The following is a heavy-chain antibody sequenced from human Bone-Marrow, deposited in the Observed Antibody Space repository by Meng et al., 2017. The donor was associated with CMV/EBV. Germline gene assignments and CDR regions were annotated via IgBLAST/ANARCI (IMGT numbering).Heavy chain of an antibody. CDR2: INHSGST. J-gene: IGHJ6*02. CDR3: ARARKWATGYYYGMDV. D-gene: IGHD5-12*01. CDR1: GGSFSGYY. V-gene: IGHV4-34*01. Sequence: SETLSLTCAVYGGSFSGYYWSWIRQPPGKGLEWIGEINHSGSTNYNPSLKSRVTISVDTSKNQFSLKLSSVTAADTAVYYCARARKWATGYYYGMDVWGQGTTVPVSS.